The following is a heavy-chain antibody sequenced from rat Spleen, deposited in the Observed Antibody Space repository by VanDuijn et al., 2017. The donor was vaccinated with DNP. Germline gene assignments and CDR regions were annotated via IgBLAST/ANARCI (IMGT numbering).Heavy chain of an antibody. CDR1: GFTFSNYY. CDR3: ARHMDTGPYYAMNA. CDR2: ISTGPGRT. J-gene: IGHJ4*01. V-gene: IGHV5-25*01. Sequence: EVRLVESGGGLVQPGGSVKLSCAASGFTFSNYYMAWVRQVPTKGLEWVASISTGPGRTYYPDSVKGRFTISRDKAKSNLYLQVDSLRSDDTATYYCARHMDTGPYYAMNAWGQGISVTVSS. D-gene: IGHD4-1*01.